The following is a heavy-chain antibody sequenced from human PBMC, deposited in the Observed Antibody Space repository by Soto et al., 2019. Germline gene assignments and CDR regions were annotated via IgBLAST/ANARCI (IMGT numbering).Heavy chain of an antibody. D-gene: IGHD6-13*01. V-gene: IGHV4-34*01. Sequence: QVQLQQWGAGLLKPSETLSLTCAVYGGSFSGYYWSWIRQPPGKGLEWIGEINHSGSTNYNPSLKSRVTISVDTSKNQFSLKLSSVTAADTAVYYCARRTRQQPNWYFDLWGRGTLVAVSS. CDR2: INHSGST. CDR3: ARRTRQQPNWYFDL. CDR1: GGSFSGYY. J-gene: IGHJ2*01.